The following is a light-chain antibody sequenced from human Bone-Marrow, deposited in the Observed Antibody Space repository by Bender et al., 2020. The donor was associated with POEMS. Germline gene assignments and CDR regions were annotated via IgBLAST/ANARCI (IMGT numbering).Light chain of an antibody. CDR3: SSYAGADNFV. J-gene: IGLJ1*01. CDR1: GSDVGGYNY. CDR2: EVT. V-gene: IGLV2-8*01. Sequence: QSALTQPPSASGSPGQSVTISCTGTGSDVGGYNYVSWYQQHPGKAPKLMIYEVTKRPSGVPDRFSGSKSGNTASLTVSGLQAEDEAYYYCSSYAGADNFVFGTGTQVTVL.